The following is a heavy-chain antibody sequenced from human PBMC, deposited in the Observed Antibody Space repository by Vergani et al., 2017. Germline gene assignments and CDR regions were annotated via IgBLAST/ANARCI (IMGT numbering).Heavy chain of an antibody. Sequence: QVQLQESGPRLVKPLETLFLICSVSGYSISSGYLWGWIRKSPGKVLEWFGTTTLTGRTHPSPSLKSRLTISVDTTKNKFSLRLTSATAADTAMYYCARVGGYEGGDAFRIGYFDSWGPGILVTVSS. V-gene: IGHV4-38-2*02. CDR1: GYSISSGYL. D-gene: IGHD2-2*01. CDR3: ARVGGYEGGDAFRIGYFDS. J-gene: IGHJ4*02. CDR2: TTLTGRT.